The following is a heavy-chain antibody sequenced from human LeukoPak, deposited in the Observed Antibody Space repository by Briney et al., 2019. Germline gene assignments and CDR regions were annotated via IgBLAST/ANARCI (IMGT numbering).Heavy chain of an antibody. V-gene: IGHV4-59*08. CDR1: GGSISSYY. CDR3: ARLGDYGGNSDY. CDR2: IYYSGST. J-gene: IGHJ4*02. Sequence: SETLSLTCTVSGGSISSYYWSWIRQPPGTGLEWIGYIYYSGSTNYNPSLKSRVTISVDTSKNQFSLKLSSVTAADTAVYYCARLGDYGGNSDYWGQGTLVTVSS. D-gene: IGHD4-23*01.